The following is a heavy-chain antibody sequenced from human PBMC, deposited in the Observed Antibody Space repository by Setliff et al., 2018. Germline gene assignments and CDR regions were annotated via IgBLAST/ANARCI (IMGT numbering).Heavy chain of an antibody. V-gene: IGHV3-21*04. J-gene: IGHJ4*02. CDR1: GFTFSSYS. CDR3: ARTTGYRLEGDFDY. CDR2: ISSSSSYI. D-gene: IGHD3-16*01. Sequence: GGSLRLSCAASGFTFSSYSLNWVRQAPGKGLEWVSSISSSSSYINYADSVKGRFTISRDNAKNSLYLQMTSLRAEDTAIYYCARTTGYRLEGDFDYWGQGTLVTVSS.